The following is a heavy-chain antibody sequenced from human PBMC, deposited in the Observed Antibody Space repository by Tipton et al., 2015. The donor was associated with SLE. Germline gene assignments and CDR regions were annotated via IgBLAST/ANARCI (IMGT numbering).Heavy chain of an antibody. CDR3: AKDGNFSQEIRNYFDP. Sequence: SLRLSCTATGFKFGDYTMHWVRQSPGKGLEWVSLISWDGGRTFYADSVKGRFTISRDDSKNSLYLQMNSLRTEDTALYHCAKDGNFSQEIRNYFDPWGQGTLVTVSS. J-gene: IGHJ5*02. CDR2: ISWDGGRT. V-gene: IGHV3-43*01. CDR1: GFKFGDYT. D-gene: IGHD5-24*01.